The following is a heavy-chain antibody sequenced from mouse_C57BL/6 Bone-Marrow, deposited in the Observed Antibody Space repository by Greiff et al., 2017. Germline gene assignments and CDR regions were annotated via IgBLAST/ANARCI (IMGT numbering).Heavy chain of an antibody. V-gene: IGHV1-55*01. J-gene: IGHJ2*01. Sequence: QVQLQQPGAELVKPGASVKMSCKASGYTFTSYWITWVKQRPGQGLEWIGDIYPGSGSTNYNEKFKSKATLTVDKSSSTAYMQLSSLTSEDSAVYYCARVELGFDYWGQGTTLTVSS. CDR1: GYTFTSYW. CDR2: IYPGSGST. CDR3: ARVELGFDY. D-gene: IGHD4-1*01.